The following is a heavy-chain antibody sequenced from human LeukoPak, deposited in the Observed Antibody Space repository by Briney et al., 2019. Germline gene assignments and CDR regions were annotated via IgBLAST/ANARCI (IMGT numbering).Heavy chain of an antibody. V-gene: IGHV4-59*01. Sequence: PSETLSLTCTVSGGSISSYYWSWIRQPPGKGLEWIGYIYYSGSTNYNPSLKSRVTISVDTSKNQFSLKLSSVTAADTAVYYCARDQYYYGSGFDYWGQGTLVTVSS. CDR1: GGSISSYY. CDR3: ARDQYYYGSGFDY. J-gene: IGHJ4*02. CDR2: IYYSGST. D-gene: IGHD3-10*01.